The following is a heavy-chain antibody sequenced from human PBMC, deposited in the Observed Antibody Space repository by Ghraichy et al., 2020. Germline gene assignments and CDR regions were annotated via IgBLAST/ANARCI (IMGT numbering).Heavy chain of an antibody. CDR3: VRHRIIVAATGAFDY. Sequence: ESLNISCSVSGGSTSGYYWSWIRQPPGKGLEWIGFVYSSGTTNYNPSLKSRVTILLDTSKNQFSLKLSSVTAADTAVYYCVRHRIIVAATGAFDYWGQGTLVTVSS. V-gene: IGHV4-59*08. CDR2: VYSSGTT. J-gene: IGHJ4*02. D-gene: IGHD1-26*01. CDR1: GGSTSGYY.